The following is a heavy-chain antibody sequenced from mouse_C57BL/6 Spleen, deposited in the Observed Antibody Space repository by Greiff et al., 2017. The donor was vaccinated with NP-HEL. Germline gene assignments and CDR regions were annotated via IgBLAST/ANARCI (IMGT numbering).Heavy chain of an antibody. D-gene: IGHD1-1*01. CDR1: GFSFNTYA. CDR3: VRQYYGSSLFDY. CDR2: IRSKSNNYAT. J-gene: IGHJ2*01. V-gene: IGHV10-1*01. Sequence: EVQVVESGGGLVQPKGSLKLSCAASGFSFNTYAMNWVRQAPGKGLEWVARIRSKSNNYATYYADSVKDRFTISRDDSESMLYLQMNNLKTEDTAMYYCVRQYYGSSLFDYWGKGTTLTVSS.